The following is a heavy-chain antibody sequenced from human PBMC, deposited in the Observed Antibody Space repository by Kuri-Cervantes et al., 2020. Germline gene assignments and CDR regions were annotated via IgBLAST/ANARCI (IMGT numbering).Heavy chain of an antibody. CDR1: GYTFTSYG. V-gene: IGHV1-18*01. Sequence: ASVKVSCKASGYTFTSYGISWVRQAPGQGLEWMGWISVYTGYANYAQKFQGRVTMTTDTSTNTAYMELRSLRSDDTAVYYCARDRIFGVVITDYWGQGILVTVSS. CDR3: ARDRIFGVVITDY. CDR2: ISVYTGYA. J-gene: IGHJ4*02. D-gene: IGHD3-3*01.